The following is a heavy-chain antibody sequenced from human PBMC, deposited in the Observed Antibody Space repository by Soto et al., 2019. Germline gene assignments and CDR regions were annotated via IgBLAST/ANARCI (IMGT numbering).Heavy chain of an antibody. V-gene: IGHV3-23*01. D-gene: IGHD6-13*01. CDR3: ARDRHGSDWYTYYFYTLAV. Sequence: PGASLRLSCAASGFIFSDYAMTWVRQAPGKGLEWVSGISGSGESIYYADSVEGRFTISRDNSKNTLYLQMNSLRGEDTAVYYCARDRHGSDWYTYYFYTLAVWGQGTTVTVSS. J-gene: IGHJ6*02. CDR1: GFIFSDYA. CDR2: ISGSGESI.